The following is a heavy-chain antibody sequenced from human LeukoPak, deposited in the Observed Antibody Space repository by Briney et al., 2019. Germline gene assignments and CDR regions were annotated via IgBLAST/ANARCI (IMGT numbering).Heavy chain of an antibody. CDR3: ARLRILTGYYHFDY. J-gene: IGHJ4*02. CDR1: GGSISSYY. Sequence: SETLSLTCAVYGGSISSYYWSWIRQPPGKGLEWIGYIYYSGSTNYNPSLKSRVTISVDTSKNQFSLKLSSVTAADTAVYYCARLRILTGYYHFDYWGQGTLVTVSS. V-gene: IGHV4-59*08. CDR2: IYYSGST. D-gene: IGHD3-9*01.